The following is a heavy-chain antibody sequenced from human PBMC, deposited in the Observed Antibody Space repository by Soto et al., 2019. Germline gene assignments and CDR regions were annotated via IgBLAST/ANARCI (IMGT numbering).Heavy chain of an antibody. CDR1: GFTFSSYS. V-gene: IGHV3-21*01. CDR2: ISSSSSYI. Sequence: GSLRLSCAASGFTFSSYSMNWVRQAPGKGLEWVSSISSSSSYIYYADSVKGRFTISRDNAKNSLYLQMNSLRAEDTAVYYCARDLWQLDPFGYWGQGTLVTVSS. J-gene: IGHJ4*02. D-gene: IGHD6-6*01. CDR3: ARDLWQLDPFGY.